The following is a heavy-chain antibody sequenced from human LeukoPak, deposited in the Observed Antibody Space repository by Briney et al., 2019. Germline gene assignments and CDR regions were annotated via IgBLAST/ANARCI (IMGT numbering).Heavy chain of an antibody. D-gene: IGHD7-27*01. Sequence: ASVKVSCKASGYTFTGYYMHWVRQAPGQGLEWMGWINPNSGGTNYAQKFQGRVTMTRDTSTSTVYMELSSLRSEDTAVYYCARSLTGAHFDYWGQGTLVTVSS. CDR2: INPNSGGT. V-gene: IGHV1-2*02. J-gene: IGHJ4*02. CDR1: GYTFTGYY. CDR3: ARSLTGAHFDY.